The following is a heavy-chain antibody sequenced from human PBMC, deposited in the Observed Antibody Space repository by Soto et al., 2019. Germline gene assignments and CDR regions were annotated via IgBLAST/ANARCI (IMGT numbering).Heavy chain of an antibody. Sequence: EVQLVESGGGLVQPGGSLRLSCVVSGLTFSNYWMSWVRQAPGKGLEWMANINRDGSETYYVDSVKGRFTISRDNIKNALYLQMTSLRAEDTAVYYCARPARECSSPGCANCGQGTLVTVSS. J-gene: IGHJ4*02. CDR1: GLTFSNYW. CDR2: INRDGSET. D-gene: IGHD2-2*01. CDR3: ARPARECSSPGCAN. V-gene: IGHV3-7*01.